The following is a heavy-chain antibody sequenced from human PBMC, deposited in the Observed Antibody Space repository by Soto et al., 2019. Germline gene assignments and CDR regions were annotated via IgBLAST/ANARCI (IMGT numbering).Heavy chain of an antibody. V-gene: IGHV3-23*01. CDR3: AKVGMAGGIAVAGAHPDY. CDR1: GFTFSSYA. Sequence: EVQLLESGGGLVQPGGSLRLSCAASGFTFSSYAMSWVRQAPGKGLEWVSAISGSGGSTYYADSVKGRFTISRDNSKNTLYLQMNSLRAEDTAVYYCAKVGMAGGIAVAGAHPDYWGQGTLVTVSS. CDR2: ISGSGGST. J-gene: IGHJ4*02. D-gene: IGHD6-19*01.